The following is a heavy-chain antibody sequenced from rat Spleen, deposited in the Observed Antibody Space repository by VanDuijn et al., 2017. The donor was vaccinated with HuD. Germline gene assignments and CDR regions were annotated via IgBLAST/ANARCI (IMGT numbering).Heavy chain of an antibody. V-gene: IGHV5-20*01. D-gene: IGHD5-1*01. J-gene: IGHJ2*01. Sequence: EVQLVESGGGLVRPGRSLKLSCAASGFTFNDYYLAWVRQAPAKGLEWVASINYDGGSTYYPDSVKGRFTISRDNARSTLYLQMNSLRAEDTATYYCTNNWEAYYWGQGVMVTVSS. CDR2: INYDGGST. CDR3: TNNWEAYY. CDR1: GFTFNDYY.